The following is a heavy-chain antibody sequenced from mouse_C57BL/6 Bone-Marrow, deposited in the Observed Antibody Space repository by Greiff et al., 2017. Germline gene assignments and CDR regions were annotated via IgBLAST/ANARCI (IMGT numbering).Heavy chain of an antibody. CDR1: GYTFTSYW. V-gene: IGHV1-64*01. D-gene: IGHD4-1*01. J-gene: IGHJ2*01. CDR2: IHPNSGST. CDR3: AREEANWAYYVDY. Sequence: QVQLQQPGAELVKPGASVKLSCKASGYTFTSYWMHWVKQRPGQGLEWIGMIHPNSGSTNYNEKFKSKATLTVDKSSSTAYMQLSSLTSEDSAVYYWAREEANWAYYVDYWGQGTTLTVSS.